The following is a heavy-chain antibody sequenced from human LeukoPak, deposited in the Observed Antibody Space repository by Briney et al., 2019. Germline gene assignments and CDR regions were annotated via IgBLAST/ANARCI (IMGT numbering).Heavy chain of an antibody. Sequence: PGGSLRLSCAASGFTFSSYGMQWVRQAPGKGREWVAVIWYDGSKKYHVDSVKGRFTISRDNSKNTLHLQMNSLRVEDTAVYYCARDRAQDYGDYLNAFDIWGQGTMVTVSS. CDR2: IWYDGSKK. CDR3: ARDRAQDYGDYLNAFDI. V-gene: IGHV3-33*08. D-gene: IGHD4-17*01. CDR1: GFTFSSYG. J-gene: IGHJ3*02.